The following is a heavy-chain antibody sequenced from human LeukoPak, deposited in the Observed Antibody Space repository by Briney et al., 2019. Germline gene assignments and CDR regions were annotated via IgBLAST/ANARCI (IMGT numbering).Heavy chain of an antibody. D-gene: IGHD6-19*01. V-gene: IGHV4-39*01. CDR2: IYYSGST. J-gene: IGHJ4*02. Sequence: GSLRLSCAASRFTFSNYEMHWVRQAPGKGLEWIGSIYYSGSTYYNPSLKSRVTISVDTSKNQFSLKLSSVTAADTAVYYCARSGSGWTIDYWGQGTLVTVSS. CDR3: ARSGSGWTIDY. CDR1: RFTFSNYE.